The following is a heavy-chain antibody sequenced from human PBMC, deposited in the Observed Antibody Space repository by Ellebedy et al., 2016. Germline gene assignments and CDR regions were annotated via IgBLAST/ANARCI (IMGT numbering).Heavy chain of an antibody. J-gene: IGHJ6*02. D-gene: IGHD4-17*01. CDR1: GFTFSSYS. CDR2: ISSSSSTI. V-gene: IGHV3-48*01. Sequence: GESLKISCAASGFTFSSYSMNWVRQAPGKGLEWVSYISSSSSTIYYADSVKGRFTISRDNAKNTLYLQMKSLRAEDTAVYYCARAMRDPSPAAYRLRPPVQNGMDVWGQGTTVTVSS. CDR3: ARAMRDPSPAAYRLRPPVQNGMDV.